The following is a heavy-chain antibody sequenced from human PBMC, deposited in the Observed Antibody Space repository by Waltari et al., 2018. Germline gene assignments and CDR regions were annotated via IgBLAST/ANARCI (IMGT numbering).Heavy chain of an antibody. CDR3: VRDAGSWYTPYYFDY. V-gene: IGHV4-38-2*02. D-gene: IGHD6-13*01. CDR1: GYSISSGYY. CDR2: IYHSGST. Sequence: QVQLQESGPGLVKPSETLSLTCAVSGYSISSGYYWGWIRQPPGKGLEWIGSIYHSGSTYYNPSLKSRVTISVDTSKNQFSLKLSSVTAADTAVYYCVRDAGSWYTPYYFDYWGQGTLVTVSS. J-gene: IGHJ4*02.